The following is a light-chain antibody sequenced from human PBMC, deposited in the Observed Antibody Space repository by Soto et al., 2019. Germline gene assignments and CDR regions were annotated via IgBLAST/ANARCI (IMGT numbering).Light chain of an antibody. CDR2: GAF. J-gene: IGKJ1*01. CDR1: QSVSSS. V-gene: IGKV3-15*01. CDR3: QQYNNWPQT. Sequence: EIVMTQSPATLSVSPGERATLSCRASQSVSSSLAWYQQKPGQAPRLLIYGAFTRATGIPARFSGSGSGTEFTLTISSLQSEDFAVYYCQQYNNWPQTFGQGTKVDIK.